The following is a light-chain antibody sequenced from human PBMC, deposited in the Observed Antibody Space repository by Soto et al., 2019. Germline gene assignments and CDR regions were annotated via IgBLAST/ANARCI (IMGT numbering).Light chain of an antibody. CDR3: QQSFSIET. CDR2: GAS. CDR1: HNIGKF. J-gene: IGKJ2*01. Sequence: DIQMTQSPSSLSASVGDGVTITCRASHNIGKFLNWYRQRPGEAPELLIFGASVLRSGDPSKFSGSGSGTDFTLTIRSLQPEDVATYFCQQSFSIETFGQGTKLELK. V-gene: IGKV1-39*01.